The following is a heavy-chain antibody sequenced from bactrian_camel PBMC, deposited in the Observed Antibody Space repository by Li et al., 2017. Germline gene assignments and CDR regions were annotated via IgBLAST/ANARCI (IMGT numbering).Heavy chain of an antibody. CDR3: GVSFNQ. Sequence: VQLVESGGGLVQPGGSLKLACAASGFTFNNYAMNWVRQAPGKGLEWVSAINIGGGNTYYPDSVKGRFTISRDNAKNTLSLHINSLQTEDTGVYYCGVSFNQWGQGTQVTVS. V-gene: IGHV3S31*01. J-gene: IGHJ4*01. CDR1: GFTFNNYA. CDR2: INIGGGNT.